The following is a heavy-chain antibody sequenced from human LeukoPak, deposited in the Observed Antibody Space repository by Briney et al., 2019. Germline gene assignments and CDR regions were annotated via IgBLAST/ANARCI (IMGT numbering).Heavy chain of an antibody. J-gene: IGHJ3*02. V-gene: IGHV4-38-2*02. CDR1: GYSISSGYS. Sequence: SETLSLNCTVSGYSISSGYSWGWIRQTPGKGLEWIGTTHHSGYIYYNPSLKSRVTVSLEMSKNQFSLKLSSVTAADTAVYYCARGRGDSSGYYLDAFHIWGQGTMVTVSS. CDR2: THHSGYI. D-gene: IGHD3-22*01. CDR3: ARGRGDSSGYYLDAFHI.